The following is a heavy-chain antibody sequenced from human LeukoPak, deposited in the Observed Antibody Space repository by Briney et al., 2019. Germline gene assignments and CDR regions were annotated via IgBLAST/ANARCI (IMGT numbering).Heavy chain of an antibody. J-gene: IGHJ4*02. CDR2: ISRRSTYI. CDR3: AHLPSSGTGIVDY. V-gene: IGHV3-21*01. Sequence: GGSLRLSCAASGFTFSSCTMNWVRQAPGKGLEWVSSISRRSTYIYYADSVKGRFTISRDNAKNSLYLQMNSLRAEDTAVYYCAHLPSSGTGIVDYWGQGTLVTVSS. D-gene: IGHD3-10*01. CDR1: GFTFSSCT.